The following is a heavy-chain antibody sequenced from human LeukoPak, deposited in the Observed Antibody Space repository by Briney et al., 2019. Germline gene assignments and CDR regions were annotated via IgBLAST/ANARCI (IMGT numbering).Heavy chain of an antibody. CDR3: ARGRYSGYDYVPNFDY. D-gene: IGHD5-12*01. J-gene: IGHJ4*02. CDR2: IYHSGST. V-gene: IGHV4-4*02. Sequence: ETLSLTCAVSGGSISSSNWWSWVRQPPGKGLEWIGEIYHSGSTNYNPSLKSRVTISVDKSKNQFSLKLSSVTAADTAVYYCARGRYSGYDYVPNFDYWGQGTLVTVSS. CDR1: GGSISSSNW.